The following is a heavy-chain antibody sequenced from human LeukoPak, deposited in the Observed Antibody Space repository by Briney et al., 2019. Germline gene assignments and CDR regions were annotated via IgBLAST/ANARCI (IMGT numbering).Heavy chain of an antibody. V-gene: IGHV4-59*08. CDR1: GGSISSYY. J-gene: IGHJ3*02. CDR2: IYYSGST. Sequence: SETLSLTCTVSGGSISSYYWSWIRQPPGKGLEWIGYIYYSGSTNYNPSLKSRVTIPVDTSKNQVSLKVSSVSAADTAVYHCARHGEVGANDTFDIWGQGTMVTVSS. CDR3: ARHGEVGANDTFDI. D-gene: IGHD1-26*01.